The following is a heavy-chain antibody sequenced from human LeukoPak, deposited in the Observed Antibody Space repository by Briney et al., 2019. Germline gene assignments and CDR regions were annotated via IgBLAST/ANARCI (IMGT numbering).Heavy chain of an antibody. CDR3: ARGVMVAALFRNWFDP. D-gene: IGHD2-15*01. CDR2: IYYSGST. V-gene: IGHV4-30-4*01. CDR1: GGSISSGDYY. Sequence: PSETLSLTCTVSGGSISSGDYYWSWIRQPPGKGLEWIGYIYYSGSTYYNPSLKSRVTISVDTSKNQFSLKLSSVTAADTAVYYCARGVMVAALFRNWFDPWGQGTLVTVSS. J-gene: IGHJ5*02.